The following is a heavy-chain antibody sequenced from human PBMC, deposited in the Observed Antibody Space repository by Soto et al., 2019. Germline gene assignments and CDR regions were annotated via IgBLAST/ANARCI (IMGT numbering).Heavy chain of an antibody. CDR2: IYYSGGT. CDR3: ARGVDGRPGPYFDY. CDR1: GGSISSGDYY. J-gene: IGHJ4*02. D-gene: IGHD1-1*01. Sequence: SETLSLTCTVSGGSISSGDYYWSWIRQHPGKGLEWIGYIYYSGGTYYNPSLKSRVTISIDTSKNQFSLKLSSVTAADTAVYFCARGVDGRPGPYFDYWGQGTLVTVSS. V-gene: IGHV4-31*03.